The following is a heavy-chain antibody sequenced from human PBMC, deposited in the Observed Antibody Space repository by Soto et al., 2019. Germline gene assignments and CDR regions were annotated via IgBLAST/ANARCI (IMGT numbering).Heavy chain of an antibody. Sequence: GSLRLSCAASGFTFSSYSMNWVRQAPGKGLEWVSSISSSSSYIYYADSVKGRFTISRDNAKNSLYLQMNSLRAEDTAVYYCARDLGSSWSGEDYWGQGTLVTVSS. J-gene: IGHJ4*02. CDR3: ARDLGSSWSGEDY. CDR2: ISSSSSYI. CDR1: GFTFSSYS. V-gene: IGHV3-21*01. D-gene: IGHD6-13*01.